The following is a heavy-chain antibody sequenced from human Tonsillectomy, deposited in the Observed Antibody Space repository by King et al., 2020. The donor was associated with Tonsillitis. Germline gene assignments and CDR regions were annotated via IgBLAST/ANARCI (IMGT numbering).Heavy chain of an antibody. Sequence: VQLQQWGAGLLKPSETLSLTCAVYGGSFSGYYWSWIRQPPGKGLEWIGEINHSGSTNYNPSLKSRVTISVDTSKNQFSLKLSSVTAADTAVYFGHKYSYGYGDSYWGQGTLVTVSS. CDR2: INHSGST. CDR1: GGSFSGYY. V-gene: IGHV4-34*01. D-gene: IGHD5-18*01. J-gene: IGHJ4*02. CDR3: HKYSYGYGDSY.